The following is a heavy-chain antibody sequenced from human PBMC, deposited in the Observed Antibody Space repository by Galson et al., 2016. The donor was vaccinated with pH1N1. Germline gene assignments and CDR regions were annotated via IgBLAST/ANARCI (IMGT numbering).Heavy chain of an antibody. D-gene: IGHD2/OR15-2a*01. Sequence: SLRLSCAASGFTSTNYGMSWVRQAPGKGLEWVSHISGSGFSTYYTDSVKGRFTISRDNSKNTLYLQMNSLRAEDTAVYYCAKGYSTYFPQSGHFDNWGQGTLVTVSS. CDR2: ISGSGFST. CDR1: GFTSTNYG. V-gene: IGHV3-23*01. J-gene: IGHJ4*02. CDR3: AKGYSTYFPQSGHFDN.